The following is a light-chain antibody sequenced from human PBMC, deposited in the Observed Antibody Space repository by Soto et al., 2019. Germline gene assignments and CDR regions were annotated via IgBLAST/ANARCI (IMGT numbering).Light chain of an antibody. Sequence: EIVMTQSPATLAVSQGERATLSCRASHSVSSNLAWYQQKPGQAPRLLIYGASTRATGIPARFSGSGSGTEFTLTISSLQSEDFAVYYCQQYNNWPPWTFCQGTKVDI. CDR1: HSVSSN. CDR3: QQYNNWPPWT. CDR2: GAS. J-gene: IGKJ1*01. V-gene: IGKV3-15*01.